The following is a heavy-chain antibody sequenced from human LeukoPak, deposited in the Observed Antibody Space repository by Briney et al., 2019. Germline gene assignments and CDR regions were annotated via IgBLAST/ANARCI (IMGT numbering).Heavy chain of an antibody. V-gene: IGHV3-23*01. J-gene: IGHJ3*02. CDR1: GFTFSSYA. CDR3: ASYCSSTSCYDAFDI. D-gene: IGHD2-2*01. CDR2: ISGSGGST. Sequence: GGSLRLSCAASGFTFSSYAMSWVRQAPGKGLEWVSAISGSGGSTYYADSMKGRFTISRDNSKNTLYLQMNSLRAEDTAVYYCASYCSSTSCYDAFDIWGQGTMVTVSS.